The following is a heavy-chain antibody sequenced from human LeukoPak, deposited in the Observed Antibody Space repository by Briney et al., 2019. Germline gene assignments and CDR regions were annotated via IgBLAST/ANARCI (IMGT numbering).Heavy chain of an antibody. CDR1: GFTFSSYA. CDR3: AKDGITGKHYYYYMDV. CDR2: ISYDGSNK. D-gene: IGHD3-16*01. J-gene: IGHJ6*03. Sequence: GGSLRLSCAASGFTFSSYAMHWVRHAPGKGLEWVAVISYDGSNKYYADSVKGRFTISRDNAKNSLYLQMNSLRAEDTAVYYCAKDGITGKHYYYYMDVWGKGTTVTVSS. V-gene: IGHV3-30-3*01.